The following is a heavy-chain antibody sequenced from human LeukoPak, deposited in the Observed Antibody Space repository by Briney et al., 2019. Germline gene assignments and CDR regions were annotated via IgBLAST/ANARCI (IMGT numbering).Heavy chain of an antibody. CDR3: AREANYYDSSGPIRGIDY. V-gene: IGHV4-4*02. CDR2: IYHSGST. CDR1: GGSISSSNW. D-gene: IGHD3-22*01. Sequence: SGTLSLTCAVSGGSISSSNWWSWVRQPPGKGLEWIGEIYHSGSTNYNPSLKSRVTISVDKSKNQFSLKLSSVTAADTAVYYCAREANYYDSSGPIRGIDYWGQGTLVTVSS. J-gene: IGHJ4*02.